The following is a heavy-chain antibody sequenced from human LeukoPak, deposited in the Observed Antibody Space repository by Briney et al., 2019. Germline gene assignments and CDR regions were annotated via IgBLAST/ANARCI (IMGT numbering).Heavy chain of an antibody. CDR2: IYYSGTT. J-gene: IGHJ4*02. D-gene: IGHD6-19*01. CDR3: VNLQNGWSRNNLDD. Sequence: SKTRSLNGSLTDNSSSSSTYYWGWIRKPPGKGLEWLGNIYYSGTTYYNPCLKSRVTISRAASKNQFSLKLRSVIAADTAVSYCVNLQNGWSRNNLDDWGKGTLVTVSS. CDR1: DNSSSSSTYY. V-gene: IGHV4-39*01.